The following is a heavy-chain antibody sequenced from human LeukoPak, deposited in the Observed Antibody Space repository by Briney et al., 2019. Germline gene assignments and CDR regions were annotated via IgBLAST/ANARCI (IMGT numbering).Heavy chain of an antibody. CDR2: ISAYNGNT. J-gene: IGHJ4*02. Sequence: ASVKVSCKASGYTFTGYYMHWVRQAPGQGLEWMGWISAYNGNTNYAQKLQGRVTMTTDTSTSTAYMELRSLRSDDTAVYYCARDNVVVPAAMPFDYWGQGTLVTVSS. D-gene: IGHD2-2*01. CDR1: GYTFTGYY. CDR3: ARDNVVVPAAMPFDY. V-gene: IGHV1-18*04.